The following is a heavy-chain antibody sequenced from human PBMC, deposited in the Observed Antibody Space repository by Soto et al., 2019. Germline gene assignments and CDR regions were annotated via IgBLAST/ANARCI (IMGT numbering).Heavy chain of an antibody. J-gene: IGHJ4*02. CDR1: GGSISSYY. D-gene: IGHD2-15*01. V-gene: IGHV4-59*01. CDR3: VIGSAANVY. Sequence: QVQLQESGPGLVKPSETLSLTCTVSGGSISSYYWSWIRQPPGKGLEWIGYIYYSGSTNYYPSLESRVSMSIDTSRNQFSLKLTSVTAADTAVYYCVIGSAANVYWGQGTLVTVSS. CDR2: IYYSGST.